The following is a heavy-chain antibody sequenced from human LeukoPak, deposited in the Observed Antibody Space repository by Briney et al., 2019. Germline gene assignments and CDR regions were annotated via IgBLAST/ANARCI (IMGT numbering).Heavy chain of an antibody. CDR1: GFTLSSYT. J-gene: IGHJ4*02. D-gene: IGHD1-14*01. V-gene: IGHV3-23*01. Sequence: PGGSLRLSCAASGFTLSSYTMNWVRQAPGMGLEWVSTISASGGGTYYADSVKGRFTVSRDNSKNTLYLQMDSLRAEDTALYYCARAGGCVYWGQGTLVTVSS. CDR3: ARAGGCVY. CDR2: ISASGGGT.